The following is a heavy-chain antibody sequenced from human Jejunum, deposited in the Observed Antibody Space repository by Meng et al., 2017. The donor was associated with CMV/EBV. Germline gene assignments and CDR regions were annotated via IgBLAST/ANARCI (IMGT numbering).Heavy chain of an antibody. J-gene: IGHJ4*02. Sequence: QGRLVESGGGVVQPGRSLRLSCAASGFTFSSYGMHWVRQAPGKGLEWVAVISYDGSKEYYADSVKGRFTISRDNSKNTLYLQMNSLRAEDTAVYYCARGRGPLEYYFDYWGQGTLVTVSS. CDR1: GFTFSSYG. CDR3: ARGRGPLEYYFDY. D-gene: IGHD3-3*01. CDR2: ISYDGSKE. V-gene: IGHV3-30-3*01.